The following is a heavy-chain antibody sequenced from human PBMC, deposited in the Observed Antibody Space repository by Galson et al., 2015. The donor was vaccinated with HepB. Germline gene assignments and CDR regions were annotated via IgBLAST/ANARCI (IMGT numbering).Heavy chain of an antibody. J-gene: IGHJ5*01. Sequence: SLRLSCAASGFTFRNSAMSWVRQAPGRGLEWISGISRNGDSTFYADSVKGRFTVSRDNSNTMLYLQMNSLRAEDAGLYFCAKGYGLFDSWGQGILVTVSS. V-gene: IGHV3-23*01. CDR1: GFTFRNSA. CDR3: AKGYGLFDS. CDR2: ISRNGDST. D-gene: IGHD5-18*01.